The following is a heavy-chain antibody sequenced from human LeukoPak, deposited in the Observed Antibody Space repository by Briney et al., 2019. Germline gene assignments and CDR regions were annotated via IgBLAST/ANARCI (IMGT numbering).Heavy chain of an antibody. CDR2: ISYDGSNK. D-gene: IGHD3-22*01. V-gene: IGHV3-30*18. CDR1: GFTFSSYG. CDR3: AKLFTNEIVVDVY. Sequence: GGSLRLSCAASGFTFSSYGMHWVRQAPGKGLEWVAVISYDGSNKYYADSVKGRFTISRDNSKNTLYLQMNSLRAEDTAVYYCAKLFTNEIVVDVYWGQGTLVTVSS. J-gene: IGHJ4*02.